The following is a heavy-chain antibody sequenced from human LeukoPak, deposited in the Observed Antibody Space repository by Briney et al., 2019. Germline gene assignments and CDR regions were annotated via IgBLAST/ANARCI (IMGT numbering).Heavy chain of an antibody. J-gene: IGHJ6*02. CDR1: GDSISNENYY. V-gene: IGHV4-39*01. CDR3: ARHFNLPSVYYYGMDV. Sequence: SETLSLTCTVSGDSISNENYYWGWIRQPPGKALEWIGIIYNTGSAYYHPSLKSRVTISVDTSKNQFSLKLSSVTAADTAVYYCARHFNLPSVYYYGMDVWGQGTTVTVSS. CDR2: IYNTGSA. D-gene: IGHD1-14*01.